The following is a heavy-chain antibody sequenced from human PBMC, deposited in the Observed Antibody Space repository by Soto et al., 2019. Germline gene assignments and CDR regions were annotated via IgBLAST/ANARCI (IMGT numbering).Heavy chain of an antibody. Sequence: EVQLVEAGGGLVKPGGSLRLSCAASDFTISNAWMKWVRQAPGKGLEWVGRIKTKTEGEATDYAAPLKGRFTISRDDSKHTLFLQMNCLKTEDTAVYYCTTGSVEGVWGQGATVTVSS. V-gene: IGHV3-15*07. CDR2: IKTKTEGEAT. CDR3: TTGSVEGV. CDR1: DFTISNAW. J-gene: IGHJ6*02. D-gene: IGHD2-15*01.